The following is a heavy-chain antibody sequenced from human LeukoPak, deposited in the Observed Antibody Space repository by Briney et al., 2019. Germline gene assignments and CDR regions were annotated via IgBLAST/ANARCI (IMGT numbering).Heavy chain of an antibody. Sequence: GGSLRLSCAASGFTFSSYWMSWVRQAPGKGREWVANIKQDGSEKYYVGSVKGRFTTSRDNPKSSLYLQMNSLRAEDTAVYCCASDRKDFWSGYYTGTSWGFDYWGQGTLVTVSS. V-gene: IGHV3-7*01. D-gene: IGHD3-3*01. CDR1: GFTFSSYW. J-gene: IGHJ4*02. CDR3: ASDRKDFWSGYYTGTSWGFDY. CDR2: IKQDGSEK.